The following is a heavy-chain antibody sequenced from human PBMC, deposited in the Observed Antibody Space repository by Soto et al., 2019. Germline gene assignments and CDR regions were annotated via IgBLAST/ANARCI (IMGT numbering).Heavy chain of an antibody. Sequence: ASVKVSCKTSGYPFTDYFIHWVRQAPGQGLEWMGIISLYHHSTSYAQKFQGRLTVTADTSTTTVYMDLSSLTSEDSAVYWCARELYSCGGDCPYYMEYWGQGTLVTVSS. J-gene: IGHJ1*01. CDR1: GYPFTDYF. D-gene: IGHD2-21*02. CDR3: ARELYSCGGDCPYYMEY. V-gene: IGHV1-46*01. CDR2: ISLYHHST.